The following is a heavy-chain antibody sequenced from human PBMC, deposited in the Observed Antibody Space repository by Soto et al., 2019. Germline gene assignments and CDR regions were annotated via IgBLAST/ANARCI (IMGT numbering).Heavy chain of an antibody. CDR1: GGSISSSNW. CDR2: IYHSGST. CDR3: ARDLLVAAAGTLSGITNYYYYGMDV. Sequence: QVQLQESGPGLVKPSGTLSLTCAVSGGSISSSNWWSWVRQPPGKGLEWIGEIYHSGSTNYNPSLKSRVTKSVDKSKNQFSLKRSSVTAADTAVYYCARDLLVAAAGTLSGITNYYYYGMDVWGQGTTVTVSS. J-gene: IGHJ6*02. V-gene: IGHV4-4*02. D-gene: IGHD6-13*01.